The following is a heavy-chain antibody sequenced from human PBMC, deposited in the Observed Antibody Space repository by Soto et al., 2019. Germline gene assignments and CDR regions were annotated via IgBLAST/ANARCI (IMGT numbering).Heavy chain of an antibody. CDR2: IYWDDDK. Sequence: QIPLKASGPTLVKPTQTLTLTCTFSGFSLSTSGVGVGWFRQPPGKALEQVALIYWDDDKRYSPSLKSRLTSTKDTSKHQVVLTMTNMDPVDTGTYCCAHSGSYGFFDCWGKGTLVTVSS. CDR1: GFSLSTSGVG. CDR3: AHSGSYGFFDC. V-gene: IGHV2-5*02. J-gene: IGHJ4*02. D-gene: IGHD4-17*01.